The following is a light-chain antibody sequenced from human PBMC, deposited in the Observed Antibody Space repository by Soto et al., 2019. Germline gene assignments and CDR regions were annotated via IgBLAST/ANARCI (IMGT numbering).Light chain of an antibody. J-gene: IGLJ2*01. V-gene: IGLV1-40*01. CDR3: QSYDTSLGGGVV. Sequence: QSVLTQPASVSGAPGQRVTISCTGSSSNIGAGYDIHWYKQLPGTAPKLLIYGNANRPSGVPDRFSGSKSGTSASLAITGLQAEDEGDYYCQSYDTSLGGGVVFGGGTKVTVL. CDR1: SSNIGAGYD. CDR2: GNA.